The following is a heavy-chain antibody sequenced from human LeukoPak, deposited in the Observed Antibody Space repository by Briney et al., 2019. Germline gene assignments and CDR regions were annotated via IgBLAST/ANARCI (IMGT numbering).Heavy chain of an antibody. CDR1: GFTFSSYA. V-gene: IGHV3-23*01. CDR2: IGGSGGST. Sequence: GGSLRLSCAASGFTFSSYAMSWVRQAPGKGLEWVSAIGGSGGSTYYADSVKGRFTISRDNSKNTLYLQMNSLRAEDTAVYYCAKDRQVRGSFDYWGQGTLVTVSS. J-gene: IGHJ4*02. D-gene: IGHD3-10*01. CDR3: AKDRQVRGSFDY.